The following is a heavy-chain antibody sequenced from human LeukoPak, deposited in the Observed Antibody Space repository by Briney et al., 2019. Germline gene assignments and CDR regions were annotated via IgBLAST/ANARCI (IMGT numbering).Heavy chain of an antibody. V-gene: IGHV4-4*07. CDR3: ARDRWEGYCSGGSCQKTFDI. Sequence: SETLSLTCTVSGGSISSYYWSWIRQPAGKGLEWIGRIYTGGSTNYNPSLKSRVTMSVDTSKNQFSLKLSSVTAADTAVYYCARDRWEGYCSGGSCQKTFDIWGQGTMVTVSS. CDR1: GGSISSYY. J-gene: IGHJ3*02. CDR2: IYTGGST. D-gene: IGHD2-15*01.